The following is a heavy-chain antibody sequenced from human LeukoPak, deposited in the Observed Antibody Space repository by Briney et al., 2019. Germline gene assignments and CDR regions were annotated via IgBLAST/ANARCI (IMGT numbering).Heavy chain of an antibody. CDR3: ARGGNSSGWYFDWFDP. Sequence: SQTLSLTCAISGDSVSSNSAAWNWIRQSPSRGLEWLGRTYYRSKWYNDYAVSVKSRITINPDTSKNQFSLQLNSVTPEDTAVCYCARGGNSSGWYFDWFDPWGQGTLVTVSS. D-gene: IGHD6-19*01. J-gene: IGHJ5*02. CDR1: GDSVSSNSAA. V-gene: IGHV6-1*01. CDR2: TYYRSKWYN.